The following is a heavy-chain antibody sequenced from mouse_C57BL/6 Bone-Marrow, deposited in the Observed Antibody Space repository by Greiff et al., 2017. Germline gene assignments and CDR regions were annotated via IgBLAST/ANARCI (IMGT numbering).Heavy chain of an antibody. CDR1: GYTFTSYW. CDR3: ASEGGYYDFDY. V-gene: IGHV1-59*01. CDR2: IDPSDSST. D-gene: IGHD2-3*01. Sequence: QVQLQQPGAELVRPGTSVKLSCKASGYTFTSYWMHWVKQRPGQGLEWIGVIDPSDSSTNYNQKFKGKATLTVDTSSITAYMQLSSLTSEDSAVYYCASEGGYYDFDYWGQGTTLTGSS. J-gene: IGHJ2*01.